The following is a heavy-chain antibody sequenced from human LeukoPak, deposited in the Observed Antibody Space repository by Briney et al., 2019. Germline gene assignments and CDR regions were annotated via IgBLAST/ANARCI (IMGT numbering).Heavy chain of an antibody. CDR1: GGSISSNY. V-gene: IGHV4-59*01. D-gene: IGHD3-22*01. CDR2: IYYSGST. CDR3: ARGSDDSSGYYPNFDY. Sequence: SETLSLTCTVSGGSISSNYWSWIRQPPGKGLEWIGYIYYSGSTNYNPSLKSRVTISVDTSKNQFSLKLSSVTAADTAVYYCARGSDDSSGYYPNFDYWGQGTLVTVSS. J-gene: IGHJ4*02.